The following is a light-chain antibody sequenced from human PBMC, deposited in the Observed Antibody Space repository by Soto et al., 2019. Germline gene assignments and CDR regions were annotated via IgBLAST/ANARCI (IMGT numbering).Light chain of an antibody. CDR3: SSYTSSSTVI. J-gene: IGLJ2*01. CDR1: SSDVGTYNY. V-gene: IGLV2-14*03. Sequence: QSALTQPASVSGSPGQSITISCTGTSSDVGTYNYVSWYHQHPGKAPKLLIYDISNRPSGVSNRFSGSKSGNTASLTISGLQAEDEADYYCSSYTSSSTVIFGGGTNLTVL. CDR2: DIS.